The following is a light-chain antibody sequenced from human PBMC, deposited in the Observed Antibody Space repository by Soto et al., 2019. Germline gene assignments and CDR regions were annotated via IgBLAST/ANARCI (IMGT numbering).Light chain of an antibody. CDR3: QQYGNSPT. J-gene: IGKJ1*01. Sequence: EIVMTQSPDTVYVSPGERATLSCRASQSVRSNLAWYQHKPGQAPRLLIYDGSTRALGIPARFSGSESGTEFTLTISSLQSEDFAVYFCQQYGNSPTFGQGTRVQIK. CDR1: QSVRSN. CDR2: DGS. V-gene: IGKV3D-15*02.